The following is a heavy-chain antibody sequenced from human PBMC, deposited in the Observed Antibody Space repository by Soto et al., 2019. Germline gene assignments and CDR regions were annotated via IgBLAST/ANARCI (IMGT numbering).Heavy chain of an antibody. J-gene: IGHJ4*02. D-gene: IGHD2-2*01. CDR2: ISAGSSLI. CDR3: ARGAYCSSSSCDTSRFDF. Sequence: EVQLVESGGGLGQPGGSLRLSCTASGFTFSTYSMNWVRQAPGKGLEWLSYISAGSSLIYYADSAKGRFTVSRDNAQKSLYLQMNSLRDEDTAVYYCARGAYCSSSSCDTSRFDFWGQGPLVTVSS. CDR1: GFTFSTYS. V-gene: IGHV3-48*02.